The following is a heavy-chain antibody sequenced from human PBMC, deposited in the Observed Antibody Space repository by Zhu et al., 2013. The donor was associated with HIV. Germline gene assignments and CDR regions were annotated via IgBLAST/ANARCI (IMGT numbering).Heavy chain of an antibody. Sequence: QLVAGLGREVKRPWVVGEGLLQGSWRHFSRFGLSWLRQAPGQGLEWMGWISAYNGNTNYAQKLQGRVTMTTDTSTSTAYMELRSLRSDDTAVYYCARDREAYGSGSYSRNWGQGTLVTVSS. CDR1: RHFSRFG. CDR3: ARDREAYGSGSYSRN. J-gene: IGHJ4*02. D-gene: IGHD3-10*01. V-gene: IGHV1-18*01. CDR2: ISAYNGNT.